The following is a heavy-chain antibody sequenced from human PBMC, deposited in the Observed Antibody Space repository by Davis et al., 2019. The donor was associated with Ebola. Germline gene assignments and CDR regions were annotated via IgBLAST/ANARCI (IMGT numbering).Heavy chain of an antibody. CDR2: TRNKANGYTT. Sequence: SLKLPCASFGFTLSDHYLDWVRQAPGTGLEWLGRTRNKANGYTTEYATSVKGRFTISRDDPEKSHYLQMNSLKTEDTAVYYCARGSVGTAFRAFDIWSQGTMVTVSS. V-gene: IGHV3-72*01. CDR1: GFTLSDHY. CDR3: ARGSVGTAFRAFDI. D-gene: IGHD5-18*01. J-gene: IGHJ3*02.